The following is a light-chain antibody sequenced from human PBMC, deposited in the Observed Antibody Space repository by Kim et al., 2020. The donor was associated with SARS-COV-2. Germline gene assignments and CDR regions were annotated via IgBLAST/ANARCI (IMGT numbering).Light chain of an antibody. V-gene: IGLV2-23*02. CDR3: CSYEGTVV. J-gene: IGLJ2*01. CDR2: EVN. CDR1: SSDVV. Sequence: SVGGSPAPSITTSCTGASSDVVSWYQHHPGEAPTLIIFEVNKRSSQISNRFAGSKSGNAASLTIAGLQAEDEANYYCCSYEGTVVFGGGTQLTVL.